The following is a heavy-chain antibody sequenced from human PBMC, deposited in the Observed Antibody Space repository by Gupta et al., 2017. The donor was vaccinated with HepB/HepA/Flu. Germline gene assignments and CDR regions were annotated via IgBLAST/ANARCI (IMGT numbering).Heavy chain of an antibody. CDR1: AGYIGSGSYS. CDR3: ARRLYSSPEDREFDY. D-gene: IGHD6-13*01. J-gene: IGHJ4*02. V-gene: IGHV4-39*01. Sequence: QLQLQEPGPGLEKPTETLSLACTVSAGYIGSGSYSGGWIRRPPGKGREWIGSIYYSGSTYYNPSLKSRVTISVDTSKNQFSLKLSSVTAADTAVYYCARRLYSSPEDREFDYWGQGTLVTVSS. CDR2: IYYSGST.